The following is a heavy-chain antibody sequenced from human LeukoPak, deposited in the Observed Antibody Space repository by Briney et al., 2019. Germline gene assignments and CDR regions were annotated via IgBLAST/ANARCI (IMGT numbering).Heavy chain of an antibody. CDR3: ARGSRYGDYPYYCDF. CDR2: VRYDGNNP. CDR1: GFTFGSYG. V-gene: IGHV3-30*02. Sequence: GGSLRLSCAASGFTFGSYGMHWVRQAPGKGLDWVAFVRYDGNNPYYSASVKGRSTISRDNSKNTVLLQMNKLRLEDAAVYYCARGSRYGDYPYYCDFWGQGTLVAVSS. D-gene: IGHD4-17*01. J-gene: IGHJ4*02.